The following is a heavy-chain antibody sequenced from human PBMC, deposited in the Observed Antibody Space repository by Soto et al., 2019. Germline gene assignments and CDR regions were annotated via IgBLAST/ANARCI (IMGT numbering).Heavy chain of an antibody. D-gene: IGHD1-26*01. J-gene: IGHJ6*02. CDR3: ARDKSAQYGNYGMDV. V-gene: IGHV3-9*01. Sequence: EVQLVESGGGLVQRGGSLRLSCAASGFTFDDYAMHWVRQAPGRGLEWVSHISWHGRIVGYAEFAKGRFTISRDSDTLYLQMNSLRNEDTAVYYCARDKSAQYGNYGMDVWGQGTAVTVSS. CDR2: ISWHGRIV. CDR1: GFTFDDYA.